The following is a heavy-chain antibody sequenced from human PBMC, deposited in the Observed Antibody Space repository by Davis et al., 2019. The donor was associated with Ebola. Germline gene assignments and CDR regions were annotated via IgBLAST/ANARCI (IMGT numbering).Heavy chain of an antibody. CDR1: GYTFTSYG. D-gene: IGHD3-9*01. CDR3: VRDLIPIFSVHKFDP. V-gene: IGHV1-18*04. CDR2: ISAYNGNT. Sequence: ASVKVSCKASGYTFTSYGISWVRQAPGQGLEWMGWISAYNGNTNYAQKLQGRVTMTTDTSTSTAYMEVRSLRSEDTAVYYCVRDLIPIFSVHKFDPWGQGTLVTVSS. J-gene: IGHJ5*02.